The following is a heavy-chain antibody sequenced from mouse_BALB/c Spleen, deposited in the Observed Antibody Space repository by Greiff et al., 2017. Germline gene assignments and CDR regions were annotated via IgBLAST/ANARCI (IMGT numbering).Heavy chain of an antibody. CDR1: GYTFTSYV. CDR3: ARTYGNYGDYFDY. D-gene: IGHD2-10*02. Sequence: EVQLQQSGPELVKPGASVKMSCKASGYTFTSYVMHWVKQKPGQGLEWIGYINPYNDGTKYNEKFKGKATLTSDKSSSTAYMELSSLTSEDSAVYYCARTYGNYGDYFDYWGQGTTLTVSS. V-gene: IGHV1-14*01. J-gene: IGHJ2*01. CDR2: INPYNDGT.